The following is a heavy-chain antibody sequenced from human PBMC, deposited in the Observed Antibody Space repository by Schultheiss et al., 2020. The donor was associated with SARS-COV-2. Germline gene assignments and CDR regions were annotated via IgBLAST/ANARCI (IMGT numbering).Heavy chain of an antibody. CDR3: AREHLPYNDRSGYKRGVLDN. Sequence: GGSLRLSCAASGFTVSSDYMAWVRQAPGKGLEWVSYISSSGGAIYYADSVKGRFTISRDNAKNSLYLQMNSLRAEDTAVYYCAREHLPYNDRSGYKRGVLDNWGQGTLVTVSS. V-gene: IGHV3-48*04. J-gene: IGHJ4*02. D-gene: IGHD3-22*01. CDR1: GFTVSSDY. CDR2: ISSSGGAI.